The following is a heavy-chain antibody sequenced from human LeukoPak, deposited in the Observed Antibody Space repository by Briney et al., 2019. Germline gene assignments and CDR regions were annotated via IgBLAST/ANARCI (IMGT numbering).Heavy chain of an antibody. D-gene: IGHD4-11*01. V-gene: IGHV4-59*11. Sequence: PSETLSLTCTVSGGSISSHYWSWIRQPPGKGLEWIGYIYYSGSTNYNPSLKSRVTISVDTSKDQFSLKLSSVTAADTAVYYCARVSHYSAKDRYYFDYWGQGTLVTVSS. J-gene: IGHJ4*02. CDR1: GGSISSHY. CDR3: ARVSHYSAKDRYYFDY. CDR2: IYYSGST.